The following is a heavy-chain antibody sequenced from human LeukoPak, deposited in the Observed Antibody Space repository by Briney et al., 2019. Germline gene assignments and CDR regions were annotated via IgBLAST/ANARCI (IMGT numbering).Heavy chain of an antibody. Sequence: GGSLRLSCAATGFTFSSFSMHWVRQAPGKGLEWVAVTSYDGSNKYYADSVKGRFTISRDNSKNTLSLRMNSLRTEDTAVYYCAKGRVGANGYYYYGMDVWGQGTTVTVSS. CDR2: TSYDGSNK. J-gene: IGHJ6*02. CDR3: AKGRVGANGYYYYGMDV. V-gene: IGHV3-30*18. D-gene: IGHD1-26*01. CDR1: GFTFSSFS.